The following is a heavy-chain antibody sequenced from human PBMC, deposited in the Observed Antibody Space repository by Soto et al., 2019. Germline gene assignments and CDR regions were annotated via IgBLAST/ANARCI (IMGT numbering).Heavy chain of an antibody. V-gene: IGHV1-18*01. J-gene: IGHJ6*02. CDR2: ISADNSNT. CDR1: GYTFYSHS. CDR3: ARCIQQDYYYGMDV. Sequence: QAQLVQSGAEVKKPGASVKVSCKASGYTFYSHSISWVRQAPGQGLEWMGRISADNSNTKYAQKFRGRVTIXTXTXXSTVYMELRNLRSDDTAVYYCARCIQQDYYYGMDVWGQGTTVTVSS. D-gene: IGHD5-18*01.